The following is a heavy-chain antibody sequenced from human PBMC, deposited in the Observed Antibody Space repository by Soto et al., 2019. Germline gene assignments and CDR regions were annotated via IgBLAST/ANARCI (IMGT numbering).Heavy chain of an antibody. CDR2: IPYDGDKR. V-gene: IGHV3-30*02. J-gene: IGHJ4*02. CDR1: GFSLSNYG. CDR3: AKARVRIVGANSFDY. D-gene: IGHD1-26*01. Sequence: GGSLRLSCVGSGFSLSNYGMHWVRQPPGKGLEWVALIPYDGDKRYYADSVRGRLIISRDNSKDTMYLQMNSLGPDDTAVYFCAKARVRIVGANSFDYWGQGTPVTVSS.